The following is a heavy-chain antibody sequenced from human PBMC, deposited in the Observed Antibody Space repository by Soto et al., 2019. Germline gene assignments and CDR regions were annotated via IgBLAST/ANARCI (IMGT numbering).Heavy chain of an antibody. Sequence: EVQLLESGGGLVQPGGSLRLSCAASGFTFSNYAMNWVRQAPGKGLEWVSAISGSGGGTYYADSVKGRFTISRDNSKNTLYLQMNSLRGEDTAAYYCAKGSRFLEWTYYYGMDLWGQGTTVTVSS. CDR3: AKGSRFLEWTYYYGMDL. J-gene: IGHJ6*02. CDR1: GFTFSNYA. D-gene: IGHD3-3*01. CDR2: ISGSGGGT. V-gene: IGHV3-23*01.